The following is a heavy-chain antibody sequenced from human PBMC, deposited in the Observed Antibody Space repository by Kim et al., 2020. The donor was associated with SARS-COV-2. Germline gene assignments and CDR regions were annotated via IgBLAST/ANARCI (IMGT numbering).Heavy chain of an antibody. D-gene: IGHD2-2*02. CDR2: IKSKTDGGTT. Sequence: GGSLRLSCAASGFTFSNAWMSWVRQAPGKGLEWVGRIKSKTDGGTTDYAAPVKGRFTISRDDSKNTLYLQMNSLKTEDTAVYYCTTDRAYIPYGMDVWGQGTTVTVSS. CDR3: TTDRAYIPYGMDV. V-gene: IGHV3-15*01. CDR1: GFTFSNAW. J-gene: IGHJ6*02.